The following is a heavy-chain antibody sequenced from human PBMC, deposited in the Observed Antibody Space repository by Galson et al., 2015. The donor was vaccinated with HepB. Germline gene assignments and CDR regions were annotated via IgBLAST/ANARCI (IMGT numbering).Heavy chain of an antibody. D-gene: IGHD2-2*01. CDR3: AKGIPADWYFDL. CDR2: ITEGGANT. Sequence: SLRLSCAASGFIFSNFAMSWVRQAPGKGLEWVAAITEGGANTYYADSVKGRFTISRDNSKNTVFLQMNSLGADDSAVYYCAKGIPADWYFDLWGRGTLVTVST. CDR1: GFIFSNFA. V-gene: IGHV3-23*01. J-gene: IGHJ2*01.